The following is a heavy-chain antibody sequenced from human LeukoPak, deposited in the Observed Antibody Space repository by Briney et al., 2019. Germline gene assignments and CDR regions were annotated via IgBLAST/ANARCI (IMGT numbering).Heavy chain of an antibody. CDR1: GFTFSTYA. Sequence: GGSLRLSCAASGFTFSTYAMGWVRQAPGKGLEWVSLIRRDGTTFYADSVKGRFTTSRDNSRNTLFLQMNSLRAEDTALYFCARPIYGNSGYYFDYWGQGTLVTVSS. J-gene: IGHJ4*02. D-gene: IGHD1-7*01. CDR3: ARPIYGNSGYYFDY. CDR2: IRRDGTT. V-gene: IGHV3-23*01.